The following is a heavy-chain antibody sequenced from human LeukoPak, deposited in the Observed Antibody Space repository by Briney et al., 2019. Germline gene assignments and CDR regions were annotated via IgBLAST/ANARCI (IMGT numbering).Heavy chain of an antibody. Sequence: GGSLRLSCAASGFTFSSYAMSWVRQAPGKGLQWVANIKQDGSEKYYVDSVKGRFTTSRDNTKNSLYLQMSSLRAEDTAVYYCATLGYYFDDTGYSPSFNYWGQGTLVTVSS. D-gene: IGHD3-22*01. CDR3: ATLGYYFDDTGYSPSFNY. J-gene: IGHJ4*02. V-gene: IGHV3-7*01. CDR2: IKQDGSEK. CDR1: GFTFSSYA.